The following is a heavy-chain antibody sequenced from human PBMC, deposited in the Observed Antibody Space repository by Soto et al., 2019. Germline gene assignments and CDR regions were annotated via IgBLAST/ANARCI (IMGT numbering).Heavy chain of an antibody. CDR2: TSSSGSTI. V-gene: IGHV3-48*02. J-gene: IGHJ4*02. Sequence: EVQLVESGGGLVQPGGSLRLSCAASGFAFTSYSMNWVRQAPGKGLEWVSYTSSSGSTIYYADSVQGRLTISRDNAKNSLYLQMISLREEGTAVYFCASGGSDGYNASGLWWGQGNVVTVS. D-gene: IGHD2-21*01. CDR1: GFAFTSYS. CDR3: ASGGSDGYNASGLW.